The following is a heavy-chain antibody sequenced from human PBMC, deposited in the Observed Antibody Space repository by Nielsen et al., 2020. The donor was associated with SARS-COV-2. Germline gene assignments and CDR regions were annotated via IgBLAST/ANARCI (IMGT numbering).Heavy chain of an antibody. D-gene: IGHD2-15*01. CDR2: IYSGGST. CDR1: GFTVSSNY. Sequence: ESLKISCAASGFTVSSNYMSWVRQAPGKGLEWVSVIYSGGSTYYADSVKGRFTISRDNSKNTLYLQMNSLRAEDTAVYYCAKDPDPYCSGGSCYFDYWGQGALVTVSS. V-gene: IGHV3-53*01. J-gene: IGHJ4*02. CDR3: AKDPDPYCSGGSCYFDY.